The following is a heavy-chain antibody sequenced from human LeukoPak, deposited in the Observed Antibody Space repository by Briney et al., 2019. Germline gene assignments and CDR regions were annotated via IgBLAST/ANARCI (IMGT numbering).Heavy chain of an antibody. D-gene: IGHD1-14*01. J-gene: IGHJ4*02. V-gene: IGHV3-53*01. Sequence: GGSLRLSCAVSGFSVSTHFMTWVCQAPGKGLEWVSVIYGGTVTYYPDSVKGRFTISRDISKNTLFLQMNRLRAEDTAMYFCARWMVNQPSVMDYWGQGIMVTVSS. CDR3: ARWMVNQPSVMDY. CDR2: IYGGTVT. CDR1: GFSVSTHF.